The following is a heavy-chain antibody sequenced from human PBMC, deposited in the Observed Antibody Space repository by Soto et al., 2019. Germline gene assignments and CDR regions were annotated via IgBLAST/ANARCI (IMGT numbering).Heavy chain of an antibody. V-gene: IGHV3-7*05. Sequence: EVQLVESGGGLVQPGGSRRLSCAASGFTFSYYGMSWVRQAPGKGLEWVANIKKDGSEKYYVDSVKGRFTISRDNAKNSMYLQMSSLRDGDTTVYFCVRGRTGMDVWGQGTTVTVSS. CDR3: VRGRTGMDV. CDR1: GFTFSYYG. J-gene: IGHJ6*02. CDR2: IKKDGSEK.